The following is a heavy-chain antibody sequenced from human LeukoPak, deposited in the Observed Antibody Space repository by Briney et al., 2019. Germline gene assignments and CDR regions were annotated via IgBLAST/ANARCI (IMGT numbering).Heavy chain of an antibody. J-gene: IGHJ4*02. CDR3: ARAPYYNVSGSYHLI. Sequence: SETLSLTCAVYGGSFSGYYWSWIRQPPGKGLEWIWEINHSGSSNYNPSLKSRVTISVDTSNNQFPLQLSTVTAADTAVFYCARAPYYNVSGSYHLIWGQGNLVTVSP. CDR1: GGSFSGYY. D-gene: IGHD3-10*01. CDR2: INHSGSS. V-gene: IGHV4-34*01.